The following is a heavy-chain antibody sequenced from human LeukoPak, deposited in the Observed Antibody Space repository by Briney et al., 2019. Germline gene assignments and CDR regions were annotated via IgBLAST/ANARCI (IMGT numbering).Heavy chain of an antibody. CDR3: ARHRDYRSDYFDY. CDR2: INHSGST. Sequence: KPSETLSLTCAVYGGSFSGYYWSWIRQPPGKGLEWIGEINHSGSTNYNPSLKSRVTISVDTSKNQFSLKLSSVTAADTAVYYCARHRDYRSDYFDYWGQGTLVTVSS. J-gene: IGHJ4*02. D-gene: IGHD4-11*01. CDR1: GGSFSGYY. V-gene: IGHV4-34*01.